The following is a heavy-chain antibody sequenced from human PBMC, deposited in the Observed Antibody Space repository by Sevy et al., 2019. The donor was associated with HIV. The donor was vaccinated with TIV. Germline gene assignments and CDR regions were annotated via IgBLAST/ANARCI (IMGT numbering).Heavy chain of an antibody. D-gene: IGHD6-13*01. V-gene: IGHV3-7*01. CDR2: INQDASVT. Sequence: GGSLRLSCVASGFSFNRYWMLWVRQAPGKGLEWVANINQDASVTYYANSVKGRFTLSRDNSRNLVSLQMNILRVEDTALYYCVRAIATPESFWGQGTLVTVSS. J-gene: IGHJ4*02. CDR3: VRAIATPESF. CDR1: GFSFNRYW.